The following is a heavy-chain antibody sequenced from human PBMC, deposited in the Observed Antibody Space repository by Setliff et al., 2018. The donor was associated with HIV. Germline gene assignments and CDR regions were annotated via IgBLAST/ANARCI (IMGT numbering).Heavy chain of an antibody. J-gene: IGHJ3*02. CDR2: IYYRGST. CDR1: GDSISSGGYY. D-gene: IGHD3-22*01. CDR3: ARDSDDSGFWDAFNI. Sequence: KPSETLSLTCTVSGDSISSGGYYWSWIRQHPGKGLEWIGYIYYRGSTYYNPSLKGRVTISVDTSKNQFSLRLTSMTAADTAVYYCARDSDDSGFWDAFNIWGQGTMVTVSS. V-gene: IGHV4-31*03.